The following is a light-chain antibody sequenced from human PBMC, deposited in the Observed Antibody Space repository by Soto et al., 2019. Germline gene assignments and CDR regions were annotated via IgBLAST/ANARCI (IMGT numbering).Light chain of an antibody. CDR3: MQGTHWPRT. Sequence: DILMSQSPLSLPVTPGEPASISCRSSHSLLHSNGYNYLDWYLQKPGQSPQLLIYLGSNRDSGVPDRFSGSGSGTDFTLKISRVEAEDVGVYYCMQGTHWPRTFGQGTKV. V-gene: IGKV2-28*01. J-gene: IGKJ1*01. CDR1: HSLLHSNGYNY. CDR2: LGS.